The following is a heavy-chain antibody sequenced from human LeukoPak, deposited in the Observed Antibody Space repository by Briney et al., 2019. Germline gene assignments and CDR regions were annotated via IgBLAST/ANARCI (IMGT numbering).Heavy chain of an antibody. D-gene: IGHD4-17*01. CDR1: GGTFNRHA. Sequence: SVNVSCKASGGTFNRHAISWVRQAPGQGLEWMGGIVPDFDRANYAQKFQGRVTITADESTSTAYMELSSLRSEDTAVYYCASHYGDYSNWFDPWGQGTLVTVSS. J-gene: IGHJ5*02. CDR2: IVPDFDRA. CDR3: ASHYGDYSNWFDP. V-gene: IGHV1-69*13.